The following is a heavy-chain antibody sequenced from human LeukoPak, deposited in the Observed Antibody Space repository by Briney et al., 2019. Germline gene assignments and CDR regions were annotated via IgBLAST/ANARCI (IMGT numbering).Heavy chain of an antibody. Sequence: GASVKVSCKASGYTFTSYYMHWVRQAPGQGLEWMGIINPSGGSTSYAQKFQGRVTMTRDTSTSTVYMELSSLRSEDTAVYYCARDKTLSRGYSGYEIDPWGQGTLVTVSS. CDR1: GYTFTSYY. J-gene: IGHJ5*02. CDR3: ARDKTLSRGYSGYEIDP. D-gene: IGHD5-12*01. V-gene: IGHV1-46*01. CDR2: INPSGGST.